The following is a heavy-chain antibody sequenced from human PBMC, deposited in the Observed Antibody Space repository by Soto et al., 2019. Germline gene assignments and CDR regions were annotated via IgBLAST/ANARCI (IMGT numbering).Heavy chain of an antibody. CDR3: AHILSVFGVVISY. Sequence: QITLKESGPTLVKPTQTLTLTCTFSGLSLSTSGLGVGWIRHSPGKALEWRALIYWDDDKRYSLSQKSRLTIPKDTSKNQVVLTMTNMDPGDTATYYCAHILSVFGVVISYWGQGTLVTVSS. D-gene: IGHD3-3*01. V-gene: IGHV2-5*02. CDR2: IYWDDDK. J-gene: IGHJ1*01. CDR1: GLSLSTSGLG.